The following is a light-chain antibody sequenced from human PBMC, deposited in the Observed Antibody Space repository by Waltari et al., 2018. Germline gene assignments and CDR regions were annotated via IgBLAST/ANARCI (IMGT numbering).Light chain of an antibody. CDR2: EVS. Sequence: QAALTQPRSVSGSPGQSVTISCTGTSSDIGGYNYVSWYQQHPGTAPKLMIYEVSKRPAGVSVRFSGAKSGNTASLTSSGLQAEDEAYYYCCSYAGSYTFVLFGGGTRLTVL. V-gene: IGLV2-11*01. CDR1: SSDIGGYNY. J-gene: IGLJ2*01. CDR3: CSYAGSYTFVL.